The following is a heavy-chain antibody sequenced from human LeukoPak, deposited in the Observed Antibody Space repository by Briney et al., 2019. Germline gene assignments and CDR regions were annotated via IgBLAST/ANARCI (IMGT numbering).Heavy chain of an antibody. D-gene: IGHD3-16*01. CDR2: ISGSGGST. CDR3: AKDFPWGSTGYYFDY. CDR1: GFTFSSYA. J-gene: IGHJ4*02. Sequence: GGSLRLSCAASGFTFSSYAMSWVRQAPGKGLEWVSAISGSGGSTYYADSVKGRFTISRDNSKNTLYLQMNSLRAGDTAVYYCAKDFPWGSTGYYFDYWGQGTLVTVSS. V-gene: IGHV3-23*01.